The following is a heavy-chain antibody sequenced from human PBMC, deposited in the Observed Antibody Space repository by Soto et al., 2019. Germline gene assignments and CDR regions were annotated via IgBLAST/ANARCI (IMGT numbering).Heavy chain of an antibody. J-gene: IGHJ6*02. CDR1: GGTFSSYA. CDR3: ARPLQPLRDYYGMDV. D-gene: IGHD3-16*01. CDR2: IIPIFGTA. V-gene: IGHV1-69*13. Sequence: SVKVSCKASGGTFSSYAISWVRQAPGEGLEWMGGIIPIFGTANYAQKFQGRVTITADESTSTAYMELSSLRSEDTAVYYCARPLQPLRDYYGMDVWGQGTTVTVSS.